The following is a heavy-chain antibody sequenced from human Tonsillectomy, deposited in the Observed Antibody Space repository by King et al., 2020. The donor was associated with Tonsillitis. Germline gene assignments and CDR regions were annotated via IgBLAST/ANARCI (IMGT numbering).Heavy chain of an antibody. CDR1: GFTFSSYA. CDR3: AKDTLNGPYYGYYDY. V-gene: IGHV3-23*04. CDR2: IGGSGAST. J-gene: IGHJ4*02. Sequence: VQLVESGGGLVQPGGSLRLSCAASGFTFSSYAMSWVRQAPGKGLEWVSAIGGSGASTYYVDSVKGRFTISRDNSKNTLYLQMNSLRAEDTAVYYCAKDTLNGPYYGYYDYWGQGTLVTVSS. D-gene: IGHD4-17*01.